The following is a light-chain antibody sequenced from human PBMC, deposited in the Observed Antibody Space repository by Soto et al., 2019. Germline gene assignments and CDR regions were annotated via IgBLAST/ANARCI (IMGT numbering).Light chain of an antibody. V-gene: IGKV1-9*01. CDR3: QQLFDSPIT. CDR1: QVISTS. Sequence: DIQLTQSPSFLSPSKGESVTFRCRASQVISTSLAWYQVKPGKAPKLLIYAASTLESGVPSRFSATVSGTEFSLTITSLQPEDFATYYCQQLFDSPITFGQGTRLEIK. CDR2: AAS. J-gene: IGKJ5*01.